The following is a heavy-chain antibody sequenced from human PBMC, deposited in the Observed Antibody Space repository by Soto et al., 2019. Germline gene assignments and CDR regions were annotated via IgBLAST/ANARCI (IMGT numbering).Heavy chain of an antibody. CDR2: ISKDGLDR. J-gene: IGHJ4*02. Sequence: PGGSRRLSCVVSGFTFSDFGMHWVRQSPGEGLAWVASISKDGLDRYYSESVKGRFTISRDDSKNTVFLQMNSLKVEDTAAYFCASPREGQWLVFDHWGQRTLVTVSS. V-gene: IGHV3-30*19. CDR3: ASPREGQWLVFDH. D-gene: IGHD6-19*01. CDR1: GFTFSDFG.